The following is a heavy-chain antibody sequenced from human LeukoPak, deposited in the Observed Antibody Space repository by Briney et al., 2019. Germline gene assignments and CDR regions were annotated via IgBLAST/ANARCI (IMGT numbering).Heavy chain of an antibody. CDR2: RKHDGSEK. CDR1: GVIFTNYF. Sequence: GGSLRLSCAASGVIFTNYFMSWVRQAPGKGLEWVASRKHDGSEKYYVDSVRGRFTISRDNTMNSLYLQMSSLRAEDTAVYYCATDRGWRTSGYYLYYFEYWGQGTLVTYSS. V-gene: IGHV3-7*01. D-gene: IGHD3-3*01. J-gene: IGHJ4*02. CDR3: ATDRGWRTSGYYLYYFEY.